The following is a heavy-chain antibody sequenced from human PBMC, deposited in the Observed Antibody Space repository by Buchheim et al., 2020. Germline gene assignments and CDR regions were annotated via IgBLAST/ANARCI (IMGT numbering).Heavy chain of an antibody. V-gene: IGHV4-30-4*01. Sequence: QVQLQESGPGLVKPSQTLSLTCTVSGGSVSSGDYYWSWIRQPPGKGLEWIGYIYYSGSTYYNPSLKSQVTISVDTSQNQFSLKLSSVTAADTAVYYCARAREYCSSTSCSDAFDIWGQGT. CDR3: ARAREYCSSTSCSDAFDI. D-gene: IGHD2-2*01. J-gene: IGHJ3*02. CDR1: GGSVSSGDYY. CDR2: IYYSGST.